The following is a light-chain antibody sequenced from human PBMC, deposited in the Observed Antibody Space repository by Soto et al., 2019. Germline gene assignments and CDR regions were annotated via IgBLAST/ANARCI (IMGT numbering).Light chain of an antibody. CDR1: QSVSSSY. J-gene: IGKJ4*01. Sequence: EIVLTQSPGTLSLSPGERATLSCRASQSVSSSYLAWYQQKPGQAPRLRSYGASSRATGIPDRFSGSGSGTGFTLSISRLEPKDFAVYYCQQYGSSPLTFGGGTKVEIK. CDR2: GAS. CDR3: QQYGSSPLT. V-gene: IGKV3-20*01.